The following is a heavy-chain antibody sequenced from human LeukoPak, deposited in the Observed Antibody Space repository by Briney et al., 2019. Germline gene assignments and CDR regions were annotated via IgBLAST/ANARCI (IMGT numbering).Heavy chain of an antibody. CDR2: VDPSGDIA. Sequence: ASVKVSCKTSGYTFIHYYMHWVRQASGEGFEWMGIVDPSGDIATYPQKFQGRVTLTTDTSTSTFYMELSSLRSEDTAIYYCARDSFGVRGFDHWGQGTPVTVSS. J-gene: IGHJ4*02. CDR3: ARDSFGVRGFDH. D-gene: IGHD3-10*01. CDR1: GYTFIHYY. V-gene: IGHV1-46*01.